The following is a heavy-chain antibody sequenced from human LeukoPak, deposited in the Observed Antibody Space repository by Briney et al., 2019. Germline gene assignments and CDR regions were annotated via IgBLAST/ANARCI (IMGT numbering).Heavy chain of an antibody. D-gene: IGHD2-15*01. Sequence: SETLSLTCTVSGGSISSYYWSWIRQPPGKGLEWIGYIYYSGSTNYNPSLKSRVTISVDTSKNQFSLKLSSVTAADTAVYYCARSGGSSDDAFDIWGQGTMVTVSS. V-gene: IGHV4-59*08. J-gene: IGHJ3*02. CDR1: GGSISSYY. CDR3: ARSGGSSDDAFDI. CDR2: IYYSGST.